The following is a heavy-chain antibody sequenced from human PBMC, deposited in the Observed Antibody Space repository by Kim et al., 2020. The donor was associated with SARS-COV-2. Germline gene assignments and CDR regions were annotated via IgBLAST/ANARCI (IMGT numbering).Heavy chain of an antibody. V-gene: IGHV5-51*01. CDR3: ARNPPPSNYYGSAWDY. CDR1: GYSFTSYW. Sequence: GESLKISCKGSGYSFTSYWIGWVRQMPGKGLEWMGIIYPGDSDTRYSPSFQGQVTISADKSISTAYLQWSSLKASDTAMYYCARNPPPSNYYGSAWDYWGQGTLVTVSS. J-gene: IGHJ4*02. CDR2: IYPGDSDT. D-gene: IGHD3-10*01.